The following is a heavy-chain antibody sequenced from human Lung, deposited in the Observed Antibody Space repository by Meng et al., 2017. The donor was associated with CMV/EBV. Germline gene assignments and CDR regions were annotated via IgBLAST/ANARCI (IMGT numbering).Heavy chain of an antibody. D-gene: IGHD2-21*02. V-gene: IGHV4-59*01. CDR1: GDSMANFY. Sequence: SXTLSLTCNISGDSMANFYWTWIRQPPGKGLEWVGSVFHTGDTKYNSSLKGRLTLSVDTSRKQVSLRLVSLNTADTATYYCARGRSCVDGVCYDDHNYFGPWGHGTLVTVSS. CDR2: VFHTGDT. CDR3: ARGRSCVDGVCYDDHNYFGP. J-gene: IGHJ5*02.